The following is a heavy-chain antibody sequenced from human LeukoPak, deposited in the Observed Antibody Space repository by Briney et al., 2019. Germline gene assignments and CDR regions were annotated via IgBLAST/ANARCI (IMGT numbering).Heavy chain of an antibody. D-gene: IGHD4-17*01. CDR3: ARGAWNDHGDGQFFQY. Sequence: PGRSLRLSCTGSGFTFGDFAMSWVRQAPGKGLEWIGLIRNKRHGDTAEYAASVRGRWTISRDDSKNTAYLQLNGLDPDDTAVFYCARGAWNDHGDGQFFQYWGQGTLVTVSS. V-gene: IGHV3-49*04. CDR1: GFTFGDFA. CDR2: IRNKRHGDTA. J-gene: IGHJ1*01.